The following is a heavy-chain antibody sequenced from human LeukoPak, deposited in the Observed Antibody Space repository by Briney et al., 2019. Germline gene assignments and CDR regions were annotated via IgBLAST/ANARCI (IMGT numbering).Heavy chain of an antibody. J-gene: IGHJ5*02. CDR3: ARGRVLESPGRWFDP. V-gene: IGHV1-69*06. CDR1: GYTFTSYG. D-gene: IGHD3-3*01. Sequence: EASVKVSCKASGYTFTSYGISWVRQAPGQGLEWMGGIIPIFGTANYAQKFQGRVTITADKSTSTAYMELSSLRSEDTAVYYCARGRVLESPGRWFDPWGQGTLVTVSS. CDR2: IIPIFGTA.